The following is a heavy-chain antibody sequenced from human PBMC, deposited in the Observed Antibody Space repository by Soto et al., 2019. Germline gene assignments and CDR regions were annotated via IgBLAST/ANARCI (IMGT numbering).Heavy chain of an antibody. CDR1: GFTFSRYW. CDR2: INSDGRST. J-gene: IGHJ5*02. Sequence: GGSLRLSCAASGFTFSRYWMHWVRQAPGKGLVWVSRINSDGRSTNYADSVKGRFTISRDNAKNTLYLQMNSLRAEDTAVYYCEREVTVSHWFDTWGQGTLVTVSS. V-gene: IGHV3-74*01. CDR3: EREVTVSHWFDT. D-gene: IGHD2-21*02.